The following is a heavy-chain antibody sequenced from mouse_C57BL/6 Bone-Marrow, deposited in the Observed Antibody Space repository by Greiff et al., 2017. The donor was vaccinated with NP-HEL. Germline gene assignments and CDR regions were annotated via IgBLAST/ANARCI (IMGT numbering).Heavy chain of an antibody. CDR1: EYEFPSHD. Sequence: EVKVEESGGGLVQPGESLKLSCESNEYEFPSHDMSWVRKTPEKRLELVAAINSDGGSTYYPDTMERRFIISRDNTKKTLYLQMSSLRSEDTALYYCARQAPMVTTRDYWGQGTTLTVSS. CDR2: INSDGGST. D-gene: IGHD2-3*01. V-gene: IGHV5-2*03. CDR3: ARQAPMVTTRDY. J-gene: IGHJ2*01.